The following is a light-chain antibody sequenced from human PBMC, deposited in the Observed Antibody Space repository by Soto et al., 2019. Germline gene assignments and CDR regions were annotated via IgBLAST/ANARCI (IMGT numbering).Light chain of an antibody. CDR1: TSDVGGYNH. CDR2: DVS. V-gene: IGLV2-14*01. Sequence: QSVLTQPASVSGSPGQSITISCTGTTSDVGGYNHVSWYQQHPGKAPKLMIYDVSNRPSGVSNRFSGSKSGNTASLTISGLQAEDEADYYCSSYRSSSTYVFGTGTKLTVL. CDR3: SSYRSSSTYV. J-gene: IGLJ1*01.